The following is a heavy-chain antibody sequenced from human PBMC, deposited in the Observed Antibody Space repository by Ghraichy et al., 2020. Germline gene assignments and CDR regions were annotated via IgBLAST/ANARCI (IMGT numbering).Heavy chain of an antibody. CDR1: GVTVGSFS. Sequence: GGSLRLSCTVSGVTVGSFSVYWVRQAPGQGLEWVSSISSSSSYIYYANSVKGRFTISRDNAKNSLYLQMNSLIAEDTAVYYCARDAFAHFIEVAGTSRDSWGQRTLVTVSS. J-gene: IGHJ5*01. CDR2: ISSSSSYI. D-gene: IGHD6-19*01. CDR3: ARDAFAHFIEVAGTSRDS. V-gene: IGHV3-21*01.